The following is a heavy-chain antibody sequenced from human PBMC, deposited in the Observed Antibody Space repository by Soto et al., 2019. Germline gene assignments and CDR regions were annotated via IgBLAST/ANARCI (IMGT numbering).Heavy chain of an antibody. Sequence: SETLSLTCTVSGGSISSGGYYWSWIRQHPGKGLEWIGYIYYSGSTYYNPSLKSRVTISVDTSKNQFSLKLSSVTAADTAVYYCARVVVVAADPDWFDPWGQGTLVTVSS. CDR2: IYYSGST. CDR3: ARVVVVAADPDWFDP. CDR1: GGSISSGGYY. J-gene: IGHJ5*02. V-gene: IGHV4-31*03. D-gene: IGHD2-15*01.